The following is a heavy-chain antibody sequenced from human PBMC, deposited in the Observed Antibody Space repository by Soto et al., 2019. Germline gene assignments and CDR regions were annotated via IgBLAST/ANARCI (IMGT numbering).Heavy chain of an antibody. Sequence: GESLKISCHTSGYSFTGYWMVWVRQMPGKGREWMGIMYPHDSTVNYNASVQGQVTMSVDKSISTAYPKRSSLNASDAALYYFARGNVANYFEQWGQGTLVTVSS. CDR1: GYSFTGYW. V-gene: IGHV5-51*01. CDR3: ARGNVANYFEQ. CDR2: MYPHDSTV. J-gene: IGHJ5*02.